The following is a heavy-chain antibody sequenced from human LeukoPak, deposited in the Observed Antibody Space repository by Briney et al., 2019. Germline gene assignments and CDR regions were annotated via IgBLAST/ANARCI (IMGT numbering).Heavy chain of an antibody. J-gene: IGHJ3*02. Sequence: SETLSLTCTVSGGSISSSSYYWGWIRQPPGKGLEWIGSIYYSGSTYYNPSLKSRVTISVDTSKNQFSLKLSSVTAADTAVYYCARHGTYSSNNDAFDIWGQGTVVTVSS. D-gene: IGHD6-13*01. CDR1: GGSISSSSYY. CDR2: IYYSGST. V-gene: IGHV4-39*01. CDR3: ARHGTYSSNNDAFDI.